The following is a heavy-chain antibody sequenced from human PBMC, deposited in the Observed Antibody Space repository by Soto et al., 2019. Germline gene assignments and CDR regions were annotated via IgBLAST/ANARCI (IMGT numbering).Heavy chain of an antibody. CDR2: IIPIFGTA. Sequence: QVQLVQSGAEVKKPGSSVKVSCKASGGTFSSYAISWVRQAPGQGLEWMGGIIPIFGTANHAQKFQGRVTITADESTSTAYMELSSLRSEDTAVYYCARGLYYYDSSGYAFDIWGQGTMVTVSS. V-gene: IGHV1-69*01. D-gene: IGHD3-22*01. CDR3: ARGLYYYDSSGYAFDI. CDR1: GGTFSSYA. J-gene: IGHJ3*02.